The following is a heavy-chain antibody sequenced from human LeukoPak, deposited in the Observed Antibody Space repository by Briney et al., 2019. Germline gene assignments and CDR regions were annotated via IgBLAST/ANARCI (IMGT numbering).Heavy chain of an antibody. CDR1: GGSISTYY. D-gene: IGHD4-11*01. CDR3: ARTVSNSGYWFDA. V-gene: IGHV4-59*01. Sequence: SETLSLTCTVSGGSISTYYWSWIRQSPGKGLEWIGYIYYTGSTYYNPSLKSRVTISLDTSKSQFSLKMSFVTAADTAVYYCARTVSNSGYWFDAWGQGTLVTVSS. J-gene: IGHJ5*02. CDR2: IYYTGST.